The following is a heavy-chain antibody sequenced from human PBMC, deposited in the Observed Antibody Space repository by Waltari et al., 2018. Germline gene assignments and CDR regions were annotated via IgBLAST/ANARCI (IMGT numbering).Heavy chain of an antibody. D-gene: IGHD3-9*01. CDR2: ISGSGGST. CDR1: GFTFGSSA. J-gene: IGHJ4*02. V-gene: IGHV3-23*04. CDR3: VKDRPDWPIDY. Sequence: EVQLVESGGGLVQPGGSLRLSCAAPGFTFGSSAMSCVRQAPGKGLEWVSVISGSGGSTYYADSVGGRFTISRDNSKNTLYLQINSLRAEDTATYYCVKDRPDWPIDYWGQGTLVTVSS.